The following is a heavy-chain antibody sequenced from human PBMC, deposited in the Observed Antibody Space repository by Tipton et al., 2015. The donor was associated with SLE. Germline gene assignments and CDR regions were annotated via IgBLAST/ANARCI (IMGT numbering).Heavy chain of an antibody. D-gene: IGHD2-2*01. CDR2: IYSGDKI. CDR3: VRASLSFGEYQLLSAEYFQH. J-gene: IGHJ1*01. Sequence: SLRLSCAASGFDVGSNYMTWVRQAPGKGLEWVSVIYSGDKIYYADSVKGRFTISRDNAKNSLYLQMSSLRVEDTAIYYCVRASLSFGEYQLLSAEYFQHWGQGTLVTVSS. CDR1: GFDVGSNY. V-gene: IGHV3-53*01.